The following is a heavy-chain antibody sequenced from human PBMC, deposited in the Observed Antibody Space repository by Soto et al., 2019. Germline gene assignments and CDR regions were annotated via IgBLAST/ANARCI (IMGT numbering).Heavy chain of an antibody. CDR3: ATGMDNAKIHH. V-gene: IGHV3-66*01. CDR1: GFTGSY. J-gene: IGHJ1*01. Sequence: EVQVVESGGDLVQPGGSLRLSCAVSGFTGSYMTWVRQPPGKGLEWVSFIHSDGNTFYADTVKGRFTISGDKSKTTVSLQMNSLRAEDTAVYYCATGMDNAKIHHGGQGTLVTVSS. CDR2: IHSDGNT. D-gene: IGHD1-1*01.